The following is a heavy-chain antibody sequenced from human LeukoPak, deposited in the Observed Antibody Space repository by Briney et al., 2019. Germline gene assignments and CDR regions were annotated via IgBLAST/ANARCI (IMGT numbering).Heavy chain of an antibody. V-gene: IGHV4-59*01. CDR3: AREGTAGTNLNWFDP. CDR1: GGSISSYY. Sequence: SETLSLTCTVSGGSISSYYWSWIRQPPGKGLECIGYTSYSGSTNFNPSLKSRVTISVDTSKNQFSLKLSSVTAADTAVYYCAREGTAGTNLNWFDPWGQGTLVTVSS. D-gene: IGHD1-1*01. J-gene: IGHJ5*02. CDR2: TSYSGST.